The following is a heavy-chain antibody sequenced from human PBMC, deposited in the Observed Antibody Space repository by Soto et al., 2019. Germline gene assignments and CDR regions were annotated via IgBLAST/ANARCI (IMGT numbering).Heavy chain of an antibody. V-gene: IGHV1-46*01. J-gene: IGHJ4*02. D-gene: IGHD6-19*01. CDR1: GYTFTSYY. CDR3: ALLAVAGLFDY. CDR2: INPSGGST. Sequence: QVQLVQSGAEVKKPGASVKVSCKASGYTFTSYYMHWVRQAPGQGLEWMGIINPSGGSTSYAQKFQGRVTMTRDTSTSTVYMELSSLRSEDTAVYYCALLAVAGLFDYWGQGTLVTVSS.